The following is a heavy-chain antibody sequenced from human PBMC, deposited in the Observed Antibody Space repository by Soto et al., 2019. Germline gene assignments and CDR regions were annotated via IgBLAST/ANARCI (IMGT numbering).Heavy chain of an antibody. D-gene: IGHD1-26*01. V-gene: IGHV4-31*03. CDR2: IYYSGST. CDR1: GGSISSGGYY. CDR3: ARDKVVGYRYYYGMDV. J-gene: IGHJ6*02. Sequence: QVQLQESGPGLVKPSQTLSLTCTVSGGSISSGGYYWSWIRQHPGKGLEWIGYIYYSGSTYYNPSLQSRVTISVDTSKNQFSLKLSSVTAADTAVYYCARDKVVGYRYYYGMDVWGQGTTVTVSS.